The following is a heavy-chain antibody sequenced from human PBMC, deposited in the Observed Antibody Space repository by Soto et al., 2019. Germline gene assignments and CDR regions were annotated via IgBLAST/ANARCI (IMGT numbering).Heavy chain of an antibody. D-gene: IGHD5-18*01. CDR3: ASPTAMVKEYYYYYGMDV. CDR1: GGTFSSYA. CDR2: IIPIFGTA. J-gene: IGHJ6*02. Sequence: QVQLVQSGAEVKKPGSSVKVSCKASGGTFSSYAISWVRQAPGQGLEWMGGIIPIFGTANYAQKFQGRVTITADESTSTAYMELSSLRSEDTAVYYCASPTAMVKEYYYYYGMDVWGQGTTVTVSS. V-gene: IGHV1-69*01.